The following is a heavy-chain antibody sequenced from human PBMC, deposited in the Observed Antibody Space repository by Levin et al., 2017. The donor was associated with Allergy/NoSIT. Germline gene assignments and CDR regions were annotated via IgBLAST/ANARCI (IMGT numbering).Heavy chain of an antibody. CDR2: IWADGNNK. V-gene: IGHV3-33*06. CDR1: GFAFRAYG. CDR3: VKEPSPYSLGDS. D-gene: IGHD4-11*01. Sequence: GGSLRLSCRASGFAFRAYGMHWVRQSPGKGLEWVAVIWADGNNKFYSESVQGRFTFSRDNSKNTLSLQMNSLRAEDTARYYCVKEPSPYSLGDSWGQGTLVTVSS. J-gene: IGHJ4*02.